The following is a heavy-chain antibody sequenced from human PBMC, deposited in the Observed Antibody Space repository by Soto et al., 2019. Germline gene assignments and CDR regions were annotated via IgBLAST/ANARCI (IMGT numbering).Heavy chain of an antibody. CDR1: GLTFGSRA. D-gene: IGHD3-10*01. CDR3: ARGSTDSYPGSRIFDF. CDR2: ITDTGGDA. Sequence: EVQLLESGGDLKQPGGSLRLSCVASGLTFGSRAMTWVRQAPGEGLQWVSTITDTGGDAKYADSVRGRFVISRDNYKKTLYLKMTSLTAEDSAMYYCARGSTDSYPGSRIFDFWGRGTLVTVSS. J-gene: IGHJ4*02. V-gene: IGHV3-23*01.